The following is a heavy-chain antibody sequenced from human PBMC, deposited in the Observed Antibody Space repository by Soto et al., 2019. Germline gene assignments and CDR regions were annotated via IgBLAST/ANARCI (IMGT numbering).Heavy chain of an antibody. D-gene: IGHD6-19*01. CDR3: ARDRVNSGWYYYGMDV. CDR1: GDSVSNNISA. CDR2: TYYRSKWSN. J-gene: IGHJ6*02. Sequence: SQTLSLTCSISGDSVSNNISAWNWIRQSPSRGLEWLGRTYYRSKWSNDYAVSVKGRMTFIPDTSKNQLSLHLNSVTPEDTAIYYCARDRVNSGWYYYGMDVWGQGTTVTVSS. V-gene: IGHV6-1*01.